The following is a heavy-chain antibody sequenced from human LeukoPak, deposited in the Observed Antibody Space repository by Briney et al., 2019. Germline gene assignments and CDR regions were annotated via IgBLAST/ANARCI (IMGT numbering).Heavy chain of an antibody. CDR2: ISAYNGNT. CDR3: ANMVRGVWYYFDY. J-gene: IGHJ4*02. V-gene: IGHV1-18*01. CDR1: GYTFTSYG. Sequence: ASVKVSCKASGYTFTSYGIGWVRQAPGQGLEWMGWISAYNGNTNYAQKLQGRVTMTTDTSTSTAYMELRSLRSDDTAVYYCANMVRGVWYYFDYWGQGTLVAVSS. D-gene: IGHD3-10*01.